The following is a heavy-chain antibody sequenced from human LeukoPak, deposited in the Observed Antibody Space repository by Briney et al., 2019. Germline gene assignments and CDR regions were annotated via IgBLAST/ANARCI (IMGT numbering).Heavy chain of an antibody. CDR1: GFTFSSYG. CDR3: ATQHYGLFDY. V-gene: IGHV3-30*02. CDR2: IRYDGSKK. D-gene: IGHD4-17*01. J-gene: IGHJ4*02. Sequence: GGSLRLSCAASGFTFSSYGMHWVRQAPGKGLEWVAFIRYDGSKKYYADSVKGRFTISRGNSKNTLSLQMNSLRAEDTAVYYCATQHYGLFDYWGQGTLVIVSS.